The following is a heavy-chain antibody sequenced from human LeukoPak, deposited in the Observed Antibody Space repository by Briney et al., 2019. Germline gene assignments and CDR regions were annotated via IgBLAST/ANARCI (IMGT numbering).Heavy chain of an antibody. CDR3: ARGVLGGGFSWFDP. J-gene: IGHJ5*02. CDR1: GYTFTSYD. D-gene: IGHD3-16*01. V-gene: IGHV1-8*01. CDR2: MNPNSGNT. Sequence: ASVKVSCKASGYTFTSYDINWVRQATGQGLEWMGRMNPNSGNTGYAQKFQGRVTMTRNTSISTAYMELSSLRSEDAAVYYCARGVLGGGFSWFDPWGQGTLVTVSS.